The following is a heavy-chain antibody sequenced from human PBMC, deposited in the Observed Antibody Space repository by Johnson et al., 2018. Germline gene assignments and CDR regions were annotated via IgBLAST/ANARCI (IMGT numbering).Heavy chain of an antibody. CDR1: GFTFSSYG. Sequence: QVQLQESGGGVVQPGRSLRLSCAASGFTFSSYGMHWVRQAPGKGLEWVAVIWYDGSNKYYADSVKGRFTISRDNSKNTLYLQMNSLRAEDTAVYYCASPAGGGWVQHWGQGTLVTVSS. V-gene: IGHV3-33*01. CDR2: IWYDGSNK. J-gene: IGHJ1*01. D-gene: IGHD2-15*01. CDR3: ASPAGGGWVQH.